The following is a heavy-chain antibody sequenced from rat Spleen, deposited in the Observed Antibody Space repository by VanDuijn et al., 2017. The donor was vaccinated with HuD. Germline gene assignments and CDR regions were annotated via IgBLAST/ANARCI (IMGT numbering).Heavy chain of an antibody. Sequence: QVQLKESGPGLVQPSQTLSLTCTVSGFSLTSNGVSWVRQPPGKGLEWIAAISSGGSTYYNSALKSRLSISRDTSKSQVFLKMNSLQTEDTAIYFCTRGGSWGQGVMVTVSS. J-gene: IGHJ2*01. CDR3: TRGGS. CDR2: ISSGGST. V-gene: IGHV2S12*01. CDR1: GFSLTSNG. D-gene: IGHD5-1*01.